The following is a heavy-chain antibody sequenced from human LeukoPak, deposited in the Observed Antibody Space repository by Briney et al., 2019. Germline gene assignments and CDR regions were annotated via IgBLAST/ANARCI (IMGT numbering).Heavy chain of an antibody. J-gene: IGHJ4*02. CDR1: GGSISSYH. CDR2: IYYSGST. D-gene: IGHD2-8*01. Sequence: SETLSLTCTVSGGSISSYHWSWIRQPPGKGLEWIGYIYYSGSTNYKPSLKSRVTISADTSKNQFSLKLSSVTAADTAVYYCARGYCTNAVCSLGPTQAWGQGTLVTVSS. CDR3: ARGYCTNAVCSLGPTQA. V-gene: IGHV4-59*12.